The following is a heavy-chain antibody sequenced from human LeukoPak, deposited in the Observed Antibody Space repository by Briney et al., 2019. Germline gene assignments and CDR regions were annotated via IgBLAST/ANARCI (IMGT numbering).Heavy chain of an antibody. J-gene: IGHJ4*02. CDR3: ARHKWDGFNCFDY. D-gene: IGHD5-24*01. CDR2: IYYSGST. CDR1: GGSISTYY. Sequence: SETLSLTCTVSGGSISTYYWTWIRQPPGKGLEWIGCIYYSGSTNYNPSLKSRVTMSVDTSKNQFSLSLSSVTAADTAVYYCARHKWDGFNCFDYWGQGTLVTVSS. V-gene: IGHV4-59*08.